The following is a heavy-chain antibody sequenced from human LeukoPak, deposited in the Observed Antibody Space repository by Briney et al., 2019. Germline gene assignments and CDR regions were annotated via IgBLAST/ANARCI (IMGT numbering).Heavy chain of an antibody. CDR2: IYSGGST. D-gene: IGHD3-22*01. CDR3: AKQAYDSPRTDFDY. V-gene: IGHV3-66*04. J-gene: IGHJ4*02. Sequence: GGSLRLSCAASGFTVSSNYMSWVRQAPGKGLEWVSVIYSGGSTYYADSVKGRFTISRDNSKNTLHLQTNSLRAEDTAIYYCAKQAYDSPRTDFDYWGQGTLVTVSS. CDR1: GFTVSSNY.